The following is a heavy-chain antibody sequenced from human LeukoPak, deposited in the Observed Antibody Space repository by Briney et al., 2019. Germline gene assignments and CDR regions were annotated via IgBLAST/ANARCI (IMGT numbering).Heavy chain of an antibody. CDR1: GFTFSSNS. V-gene: IGHV3-21*04. J-gene: IGHJ5*02. CDR2: ISSSSSYI. CDR3: ARSPLSLFDP. Sequence: GGSLRLSCAASGFTFSSNSMNWVRQAPGKGLEWVSSISSSSSYIYYADSLKGRFTISRDNAKNSLYLQMNSLRAEDTAVYYCARSPLSLFDPWGQGTLVTVSS.